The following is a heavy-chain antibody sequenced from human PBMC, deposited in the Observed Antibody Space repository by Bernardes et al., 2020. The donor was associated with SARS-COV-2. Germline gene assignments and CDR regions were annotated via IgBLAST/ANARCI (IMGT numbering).Heavy chain of an antibody. D-gene: IGHD2-15*01. CDR3: ARGEAVVTDGFDV. Sequence: SESLCLTCIVSGDSVTDYNYSWIWIRQPTGRGLQWTGYVHYSGRAFYNPSLKSRVALSIDTSTNHFSLKMKSVSAADTAVYYCARGEAVVTDGFDVWGQGTLVTVSS. CDR1: GDSVTDYNYS. V-gene: IGHV4-61*03. J-gene: IGHJ3*01. CDR2: VHYSGRA.